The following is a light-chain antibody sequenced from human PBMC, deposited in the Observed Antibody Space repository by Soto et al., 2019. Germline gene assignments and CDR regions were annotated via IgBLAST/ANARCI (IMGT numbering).Light chain of an antibody. J-gene: IGKJ1*01. CDR2: GPS. CDR1: QSVSSN. V-gene: IGKV3-15*01. Sequence: EILMTQSPATLSVSPEERATLSCRASQSVSSNLAWYQQKPGQAPRLLIYGPSTRATGIPARFSGSGSGTEFTLTISRLQSEDFAVYFCQQYNNWPRTFGQGTKV. CDR3: QQYNNWPRT.